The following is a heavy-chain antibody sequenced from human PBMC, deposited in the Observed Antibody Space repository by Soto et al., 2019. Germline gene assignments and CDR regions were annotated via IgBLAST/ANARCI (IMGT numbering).Heavy chain of an antibody. V-gene: IGHV1-69*13. J-gene: IGHJ4*02. Sequence: SVKVSCKASGGTFSGYAISWVRQAPGQGLEWMGGIIPIFGTANYAQKFQGRVTITADESTSTAYMELSSLRSEDTAVYYCARDQRIAVAGTGGYWGQGTLVTVSS. CDR3: ARDQRIAVAGTGGY. CDR2: IIPIFGTA. D-gene: IGHD6-19*01. CDR1: GGTFSGYA.